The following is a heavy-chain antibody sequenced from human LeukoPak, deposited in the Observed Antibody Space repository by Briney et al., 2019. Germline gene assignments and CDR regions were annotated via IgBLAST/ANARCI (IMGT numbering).Heavy chain of an antibody. D-gene: IGHD2-2*01. V-gene: IGHV1-18*01. CDR3: ARDRGIVVVPAAPESYYYYGMDV. CDR1: GYTFTSYG. CDR2: ISAYNDNT. Sequence: EASVKVSCKASGYTFTSYGISWVRQAPGQGLEWMGWISAYNDNTNYAQKLQGRVTMTTDTSTSTAYMELRSLRSDDTAVYYCARDRGIVVVPAAPESYYYYGMDVWGQGTTVTVSS. J-gene: IGHJ6*02.